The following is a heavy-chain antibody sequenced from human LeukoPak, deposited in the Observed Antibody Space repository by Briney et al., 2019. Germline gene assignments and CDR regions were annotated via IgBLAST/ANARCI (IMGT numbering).Heavy chain of an antibody. CDR3: ARGQGRYYYDVLDY. J-gene: IGHJ4*02. CDR1: GGSISSYY. CDR2: IYYSGST. D-gene: IGHD3-22*01. V-gene: IGHV4-59*01. Sequence: SETLSLTCTVSGGSISSYYWSWIRQPPGKGLEWIGYIYYSGSTNYNPSLNSRVTISVDTSKNQFSLKLSSVTAADTAVYYCARGQGRYYYDVLDYWGQGTLVTVSS.